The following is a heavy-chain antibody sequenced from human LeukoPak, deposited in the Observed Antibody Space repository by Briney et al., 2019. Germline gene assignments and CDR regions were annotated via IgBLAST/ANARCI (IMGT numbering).Heavy chain of an antibody. D-gene: IGHD5-18*01. V-gene: IGHV3-7*03. CDR2: IKQDGSEK. CDR3: ARTGYSYDFDY. Sequence: GGSLRLSCAASGFTFSSYWMSWVRQAPGKGLEWVANIKQDGSEKYYVDSVKGRFTISRDDAKNSLYLQMNSLRAEDTAVYYCARTGYSYDFDYWGQGTLVTVSS. J-gene: IGHJ4*02. CDR1: GFTFSSYW.